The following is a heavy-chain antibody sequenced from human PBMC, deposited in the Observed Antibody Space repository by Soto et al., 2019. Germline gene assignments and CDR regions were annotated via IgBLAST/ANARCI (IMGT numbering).Heavy chain of an antibody. D-gene: IGHD2-2*02. CDR2: IRSSGRTM. Sequence: GGSLRLSCEAFRFTFSSYDMIWVRQAPGKGLEWVSSIRSSGRTMYYADSVEGRFTVSRDNAKNLLYLQMNGLRAEDTAVYYCAREGGYCTSTICYKFGLDIWGQGTTVTSP. J-gene: IGHJ6*02. CDR3: AREGGYCTSTICYKFGLDI. CDR1: RFTFSSYD. V-gene: IGHV3-48*03.